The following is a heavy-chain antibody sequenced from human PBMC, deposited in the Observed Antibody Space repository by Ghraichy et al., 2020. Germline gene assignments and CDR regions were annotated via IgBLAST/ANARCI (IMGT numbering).Heavy chain of an antibody. CDR1: GGSFSGYY. CDR3: ARGRKKIVVVRTGGVSSLDY. CDR2: INHSGST. V-gene: IGHV4-34*01. D-gene: IGHD3-22*01. Sequence: SETLSLTCAVYGGSFSGYYWSWIRQPPGKGLEWIGEINHSGSTNYNPSLKSRVTISVDTSKNQFSLKLSSVTAADTAVYYCARGRKKIVVVRTGGVSSLDYWGQGTLVTVSS. J-gene: IGHJ4*02.